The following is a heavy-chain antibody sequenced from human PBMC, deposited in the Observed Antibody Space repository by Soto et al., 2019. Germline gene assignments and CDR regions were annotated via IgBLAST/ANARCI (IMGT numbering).Heavy chain of an antibody. Sequence: GGSLRLSCAASGFTFSSYEMNWVRQAPGKRLEWVSYISSIGGTIYDADSVKGRFTISRDNAKNSLYLQMNSLRAEDTTVYYCARDSYGSSWYYRMDVWGQGTTVTVSS. V-gene: IGHV3-48*03. D-gene: IGHD6-13*01. CDR3: ARDSYGSSWYYRMDV. J-gene: IGHJ6*02. CDR1: GFTFSSYE. CDR2: ISSIGGTI.